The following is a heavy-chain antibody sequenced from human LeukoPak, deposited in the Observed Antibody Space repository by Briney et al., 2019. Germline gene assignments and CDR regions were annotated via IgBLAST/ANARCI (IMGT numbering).Heavy chain of an antibody. CDR2: ISYDDINK. CDR3: TKPWDRRSSSWYYYPMAV. Sequence: GGSLTLSCAASGFTFSDFVMHWVRQAPGKGLEWVAVISYDDINKFYADSVKGRFTSSRDNLNNALYLQMNSVRTEDTAVYYCTKPWDRRSSSWYYYPMAVWGPGTTVIVSS. V-gene: IGHV3-30-3*01. J-gene: IGHJ6*02. CDR1: GFTFSDFV. D-gene: IGHD6-6*01.